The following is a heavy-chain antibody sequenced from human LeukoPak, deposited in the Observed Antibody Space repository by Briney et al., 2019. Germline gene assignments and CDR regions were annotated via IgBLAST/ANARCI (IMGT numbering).Heavy chain of an antibody. V-gene: IGHV1-18*01. CDR2: ISAYNGNT. J-gene: IGHJ5*02. CDR3: ARVKQLVPNWFDP. CDR1: GYTFTSYG. Sequence: ASVKVSCKASGYTFTSYGISWVRQAPGQGLEWMGWISAYNGNTNYAQKLQGRVTMTTDTSTSTAYMELSRLRSDDTAVYYCARVKQLVPNWFDPWGQGTLVTVSS. D-gene: IGHD6-6*01.